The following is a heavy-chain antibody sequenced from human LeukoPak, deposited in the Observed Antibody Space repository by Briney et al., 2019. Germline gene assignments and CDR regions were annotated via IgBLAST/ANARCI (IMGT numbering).Heavy chain of an antibody. CDR3: ARDMGIEYSSSSGDAFDI. V-gene: IGHV1-2*06. CDR1: GYTFTGYY. D-gene: IGHD6-6*01. Sequence: GASVKVSCKASGYTFTGYYMHWLRQAPGQGLEWMGRINPNSGGTNYAQKFQGRVTMTRDTSISTAYMELSRLRSDDTAVYYCARDMGIEYSSSSGDAFDIWGQGTMVTVSS. J-gene: IGHJ3*02. CDR2: INPNSGGT.